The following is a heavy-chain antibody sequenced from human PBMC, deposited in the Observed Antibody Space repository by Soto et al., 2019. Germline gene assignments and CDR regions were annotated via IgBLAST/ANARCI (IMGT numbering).Heavy chain of an antibody. CDR2: IYYSGST. J-gene: IGHJ4*02. CDR3: ARLPRPDFWRGYSGNFDY. Sequence: QVQLQESGPGLVKPSETLSLTCTVSGGSISSYYWSWIRQPPGKGLEWIGYIYYSGSTNYNPSLKSRVTISVDTSKNQFSLKLSSVTAADTAVYYCARLPRPDFWRGYSGNFDYWGQGTLVTVSS. D-gene: IGHD3-3*01. V-gene: IGHV4-59*01. CDR1: GGSISSYY.